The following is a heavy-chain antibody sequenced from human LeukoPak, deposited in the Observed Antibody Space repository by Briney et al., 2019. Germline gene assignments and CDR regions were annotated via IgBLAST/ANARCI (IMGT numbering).Heavy chain of an antibody. D-gene: IGHD3-22*01. V-gene: IGHV1-2*02. J-gene: IGHJ4*02. CDR3: AREPIYDSSGYRGDY. CDR2: TNPNSGGT. Sequence: ASVKVSCKASGYTFTGYYMHWVRQAPGQGLEWMGWTNPNSGGTNYAQKFQGRVTMTRDTSISTAYMELSRLRSDDTAVYYCAREPIYDSSGYRGDYWGQGTLVTVSS. CDR1: GYTFTGYY.